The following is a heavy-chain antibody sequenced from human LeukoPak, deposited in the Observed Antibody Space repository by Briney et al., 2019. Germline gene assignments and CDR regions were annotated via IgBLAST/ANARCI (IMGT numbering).Heavy chain of an antibody. Sequence: GTSLRLSCAASRFTLSRYAMSWVRQAPGKGLEWVSAVNNKGNNKYYADSVRGRFTISRDNSKNTLYLQMDSLRAEDTAVYYCAKDVRGGPIVGARSVDYWGLGTLVTVSS. CDR1: RFTLSRYA. V-gene: IGHV3-23*05. D-gene: IGHD1-26*01. CDR2: VNNKGNNK. J-gene: IGHJ4*02. CDR3: AKDVRGGPIVGARSVDY.